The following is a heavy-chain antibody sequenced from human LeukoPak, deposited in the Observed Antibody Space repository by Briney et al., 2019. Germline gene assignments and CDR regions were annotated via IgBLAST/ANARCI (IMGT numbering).Heavy chain of an antibody. D-gene: IGHD6-19*01. J-gene: IGHJ4*02. CDR1: GDSFSGYY. CDR3: AKGLVGSGWYN. CDR2: INHRGTT. V-gene: IGHV4-34*01. Sequence: SETLSLTCAVYGDSFSGYYWSWIRQPPGKGLEWIAEINHRGTTHYNPSLKSRVNISADTSKNQFSLHLDSATAADTAVYYCAKGLVGSGWYNWGQGTLVTVSS.